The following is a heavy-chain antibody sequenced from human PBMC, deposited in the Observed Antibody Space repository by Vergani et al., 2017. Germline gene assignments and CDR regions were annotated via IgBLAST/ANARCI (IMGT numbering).Heavy chain of an antibody. CDR3: ARVQICSSWDPDAFDI. D-gene: IGHD6-13*01. V-gene: IGHV1-18*01. CDR1: GYTFTSYG. Sequence: QVQLVQSGAEVKTPGASVKVSCKASGYTFTSYGLSWVRQAPGQGLEWMGWISAYNGNTNYAQKLQGRVTMTTDASTSTAYMEQRSRSSDDTAVYYCARVQICSSWDPDAFDIWGQGTMVTVSS. J-gene: IGHJ3*02. CDR2: ISAYNGNT.